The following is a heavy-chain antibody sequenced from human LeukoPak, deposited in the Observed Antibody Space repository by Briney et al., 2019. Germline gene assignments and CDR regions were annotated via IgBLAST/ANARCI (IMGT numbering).Heavy chain of an antibody. Sequence: GGSLRLSCAAPGFTFSSYEMNWVRQAPGKGLEWVSYISSSGSTICYADSVKGRFTISRDNAKNSLHLQMNSLRAEDTAVYYCARAGVISGYDWWGDYYYYYMDVWGKGTTVTVSS. J-gene: IGHJ6*03. CDR3: ARAGVISGYDWWGDYYYYYMDV. V-gene: IGHV3-48*03. D-gene: IGHD5-12*01. CDR2: ISSSGSTI. CDR1: GFTFSSYE.